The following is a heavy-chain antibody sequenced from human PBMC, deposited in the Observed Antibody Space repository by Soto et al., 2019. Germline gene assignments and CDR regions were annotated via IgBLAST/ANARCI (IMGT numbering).Heavy chain of an antibody. V-gene: IGHV4-31*03. CDR2: IYYSGST. Sequence: QVQLQESGPGLVKPSQTLSLTCTVSGGSLSSGGYYWSWIRQHPGKGLEWIGYIYYSGSTYYNPSLKSRVTISVDTSKNQFSLKLGSVTAAYTAVYYCARAREVGAIPIDYWGQGTLVTVSS. CDR3: ARAREVGAIPIDY. D-gene: IGHD1-26*01. J-gene: IGHJ4*02. CDR1: GGSLSSGGYY.